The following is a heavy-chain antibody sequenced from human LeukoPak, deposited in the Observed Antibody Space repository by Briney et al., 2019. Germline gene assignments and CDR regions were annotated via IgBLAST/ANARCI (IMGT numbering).Heavy chain of an antibody. V-gene: IGHV1-3*01. CDR2: INAGNGNT. Sequence: ASVKVSCKASGGTFSSYAISWVRQAPGQRLEWMGWINAGNGNTKYSQKFQGRVTITRDTSASTAYMELSSLRSEDTAVYYCARDRSGLSSHLYYYYGMDVWGQGTTVTVSS. CDR3: ARDRSGLSSHLYYYYGMDV. CDR1: GGTFSSYA. J-gene: IGHJ6*02. D-gene: IGHD3-10*01.